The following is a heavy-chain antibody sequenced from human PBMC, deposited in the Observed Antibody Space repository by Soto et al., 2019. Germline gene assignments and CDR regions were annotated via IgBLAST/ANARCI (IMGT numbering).Heavy chain of an antibody. CDR1: GFTFSSYW. CDR2: INSDGSST. J-gene: IGHJ4*02. D-gene: IGHD3-22*01. V-gene: IGHV3-74*01. CDR3: ARDLYYDSSGYYYGPGLFDY. Sequence: GASLRLSCAASGFTFSSYWMHWVRQAPGKGLVWVSRINSDGSSTSYADSVKGRFTISRDNAKNTLYLQMNSLRAEDTAVYYCARDLYYDSSGYYYGPGLFDYWGQGTLVTVLL.